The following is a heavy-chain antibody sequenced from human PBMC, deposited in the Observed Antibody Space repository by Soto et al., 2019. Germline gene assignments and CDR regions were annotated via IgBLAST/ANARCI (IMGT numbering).Heavy chain of an antibody. V-gene: IGHV3-48*03. J-gene: IGHJ6*02. D-gene: IGHD3-3*01. Sequence: HPGGSLRLSCAASGFTFSSYEMNWVRQAPGKGLEWVSYISSSGSTIYYADSVKGRFTISRDNAKNSLYLQMNSLRAEDTAVYYCARDRLADLEWLSIYYYYYGMDVWGQGTTVTVSS. CDR2: ISSSGSTI. CDR1: GFTFSSYE. CDR3: ARDRLADLEWLSIYYYYYGMDV.